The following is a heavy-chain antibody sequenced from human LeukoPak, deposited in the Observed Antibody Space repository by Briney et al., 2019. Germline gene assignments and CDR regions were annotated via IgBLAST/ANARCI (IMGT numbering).Heavy chain of an antibody. V-gene: IGHV3-7*01. D-gene: IGHD6-6*01. J-gene: IGHJ4*02. CDR2: IHQDGSIQ. Sequence: GGSLRLSCAASGFTFTHYWMCWVRQAPGKGLEWVANIHQDGSIQYYLDSVEGRFTISRDSAKNSLYLQMDNLRAEDTAVYYCSNGIYSSSYWGRGTLVTVSS. CDR3: SNGIYSSSY. CDR1: GFTFTHYW.